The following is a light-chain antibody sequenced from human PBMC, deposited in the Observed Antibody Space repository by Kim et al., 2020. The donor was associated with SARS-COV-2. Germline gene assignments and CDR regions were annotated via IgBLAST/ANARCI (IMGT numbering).Light chain of an antibody. CDR2: DAS. Sequence: NLSASVGDRGTINCRARENIYNWLVWYQQKGEKAPKLLIYDASTLETGVPSRFSGSGSGTEFTLTINSLQPDDSATYYCQQDNYYFGQGTKLEI. CDR3: QQDNYY. CDR1: ENIYNW. J-gene: IGKJ2*01. V-gene: IGKV1-5*01.